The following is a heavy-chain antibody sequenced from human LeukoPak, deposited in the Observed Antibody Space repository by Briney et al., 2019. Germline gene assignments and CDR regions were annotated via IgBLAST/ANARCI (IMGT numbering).Heavy chain of an antibody. CDR1: GFTFSSYG. D-gene: IGHD6-13*01. J-gene: IGHJ4*02. CDR3: ARGYSSSWYVVY. V-gene: IGHV3-33*01. CDR2: IWYDGSNK. Sequence: PGRSLRLSCAASGFTFSSYGMHWVRQAPGKGLEWVAVIWYDGSNKYYADSVKGRFTISRDNSKNTLYLQMNSLRAEDTAVYYCARGYSSSWYVVYWGQGTLVTVSS.